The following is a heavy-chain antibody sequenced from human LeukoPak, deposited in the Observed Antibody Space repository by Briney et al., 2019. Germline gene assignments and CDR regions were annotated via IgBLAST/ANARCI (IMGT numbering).Heavy chain of an antibody. Sequence: GGSLRLSCAASGFTFDDYAMHWVRQAPGKGLEWVSLISWDGGSTYYADSVKGRFTISRDNSKNSLYLQMNSLRAEDTALYYCAKDNFPYYYDSSGYGIDYWGQGTLVTVSS. CDR3: AKDNFPYYYDSSGYGIDY. J-gene: IGHJ4*02. CDR2: ISWDGGST. V-gene: IGHV3-43D*03. D-gene: IGHD3-22*01. CDR1: GFTFDDYA.